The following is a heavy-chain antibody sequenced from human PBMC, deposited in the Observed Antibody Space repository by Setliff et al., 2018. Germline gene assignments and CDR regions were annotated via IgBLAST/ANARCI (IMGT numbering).Heavy chain of an antibody. V-gene: IGHV4-38-2*02. CDR1: GYSISSGYY. CDR2: IYHSGST. J-gene: IGHJ4*02. Sequence: SETLSLTCAVSGYSISSGYYWGWIRQPPGKGLEWSGRIYHSGSTYYNPSLKSRVTISVDTSKNQVSLKLNSVTATDTAVYYCARESRYYYDNLGTLDYWGQGTLVTVSS. CDR3: ARESRYYYDNLGTLDY. D-gene: IGHD3-22*01.